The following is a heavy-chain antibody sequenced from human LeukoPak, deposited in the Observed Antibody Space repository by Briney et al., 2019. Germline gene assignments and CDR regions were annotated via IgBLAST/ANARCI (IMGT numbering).Heavy chain of an antibody. J-gene: IGHJ4*02. CDR1: GFTFSDHY. CDR3: ARPIDYGDSDGFDY. Sequence: GGSLRLSCAASGFTFSDHYMDWVRQAPGKGLEWVGRTRNKANSYTTEYAASVKGRFTISRDDSKNSLYLQMNSLKTEDTAAYYCARPIDYGDSDGFDYWGQGTLVTVSS. D-gene: IGHD4-17*01. CDR2: TRNKANSYTT. V-gene: IGHV3-72*01.